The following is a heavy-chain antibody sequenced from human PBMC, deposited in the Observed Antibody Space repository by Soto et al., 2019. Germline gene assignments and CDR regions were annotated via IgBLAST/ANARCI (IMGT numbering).Heavy chain of an antibody. CDR3: AKGKGRLEYYFDY. CDR1: GFTFSIYG. Sequence: QVPLVESGGGVVQPGRSLRLSCAASGFTFSIYGMHWVRQAPGKGLEWVAVISYDGSNKYYADSVKGRFTISRDNSKNTLDLEMNSLRAEDTAVYYCAKGKGRLEYYFDYWGQGTLVTVSS. J-gene: IGHJ4*02. V-gene: IGHV3-30*18. D-gene: IGHD1-1*01. CDR2: ISYDGSNK.